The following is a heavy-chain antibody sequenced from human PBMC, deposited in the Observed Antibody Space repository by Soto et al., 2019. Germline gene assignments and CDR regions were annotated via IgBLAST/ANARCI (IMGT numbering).Heavy chain of an antibody. CDR3: ATSTRTLGRLFDP. CDR2: IYNSGNT. Sequence: SETLSLTCTVSGASIRAHEYYWSWIRQPPGRGLEWIGYIYNSGNTDYNPPLKSRVTISIDTSKNQFSLRVNSVTAADTAVYYCATSTRTLGRLFDPWGQGALVTVS. V-gene: IGHV4-30-4*01. J-gene: IGHJ5*02. CDR1: GASIRAHEYY. D-gene: IGHD1-1*01.